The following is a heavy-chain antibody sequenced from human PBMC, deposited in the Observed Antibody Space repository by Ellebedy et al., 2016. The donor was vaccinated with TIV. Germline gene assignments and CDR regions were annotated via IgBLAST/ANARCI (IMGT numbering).Heavy chain of an antibody. CDR1: GFAVSSKY. V-gene: IGHV3-66*01. CDR3: VREFRGEWGSYGLDV. J-gene: IGHJ6*02. D-gene: IGHD3-10*01. Sequence: GESLKISCAASGFAVSSKYMTWVRQAPGMGLEWLSVIYSSDITYYADSVKGRFTTSRDNSKNTVYLHMTGLRDDDTAVYYCVREFRGEWGSYGLDVWGQGTTVTVSS. CDR2: IYSSDIT.